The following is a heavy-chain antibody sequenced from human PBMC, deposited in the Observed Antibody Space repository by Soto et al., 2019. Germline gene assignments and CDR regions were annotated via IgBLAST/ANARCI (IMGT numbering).Heavy chain of an antibody. Sequence: QVQLQESGPGLVKPSQTLSLTCTVSGGSISSGGYYWSWIRQHPGKGLEWIGYISSSGSTYYNPSPERALTISVDTSKNQFSRKLSCVTAADTAVYYCARGTIAVAGRGLGGEYFQHWGQGTLVTVSS. V-gene: IGHV4-31*01. D-gene: IGHD6-19*01. CDR1: GGSISSGGYY. J-gene: IGHJ1*01. CDR3: ARGTIAVAGRGLGGEYFQH. CDR2: ISSSGST.